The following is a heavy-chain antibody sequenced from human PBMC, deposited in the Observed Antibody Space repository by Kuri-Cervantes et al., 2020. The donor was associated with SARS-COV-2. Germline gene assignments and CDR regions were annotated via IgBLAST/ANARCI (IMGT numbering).Heavy chain of an antibody. CDR2: INPSGGST. V-gene: IGHV1-46*01. CDR1: GYTFTSYY. Sequence: ASVKVSCKASGYTFTSYYMHWVRQAPGQGLEWMGIINPSGGSTSYAQKFQGRVTMTRDTSTSTVYMELNSLRAEDTDVYYCARDLHKADWGYGSGSYYNAKGSFQHWGQGTLVTVSS. CDR3: ARDLHKADWGYGSGSYYNAKGSFQH. J-gene: IGHJ1*01. D-gene: IGHD3-10*01.